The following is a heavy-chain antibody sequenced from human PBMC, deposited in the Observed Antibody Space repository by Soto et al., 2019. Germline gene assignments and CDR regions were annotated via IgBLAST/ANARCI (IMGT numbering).Heavy chain of an antibody. CDR3: ARAGGYCSGGSCYGY. V-gene: IGHV3-21*01. CDR1: GFTFSSYS. D-gene: IGHD2-15*01. Sequence: EVQLVESGGGLVKPGGSLRLSCAASGFTFSSYSMNWVRQAPGTGLEWVSSISSSSSYIYYADSVKGRFTISRDNAKNSLYLQMNSLRAEDTAVYYCARAGGYCSGGSCYGYWGQGTLVTVSS. CDR2: ISSSSSYI. J-gene: IGHJ4*02.